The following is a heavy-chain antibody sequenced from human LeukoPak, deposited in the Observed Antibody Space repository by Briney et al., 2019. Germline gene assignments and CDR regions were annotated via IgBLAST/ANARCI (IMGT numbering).Heavy chain of an antibody. V-gene: IGHV3-7*01. D-gene: IGHD6-13*01. CDR3: ARTPGYSSSWWADY. CDR2: IKQDGSEK. Sequence: GGSLRLSCAASEFTFSSYWMSWVRQAPGKGLEWVANIKQDGSEKYYVDSVKGRFTISRDNAKNSLYLQMNSLRAEDTAVYYCARTPGYSSSWWADYWGQGTLVTVSS. J-gene: IGHJ4*02. CDR1: EFTFSSYW.